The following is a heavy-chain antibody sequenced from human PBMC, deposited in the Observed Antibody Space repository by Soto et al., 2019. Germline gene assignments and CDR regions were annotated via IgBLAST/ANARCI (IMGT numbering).Heavy chain of an antibody. J-gene: IGHJ4*02. D-gene: IGHD3-9*01. Sequence: PGGSLRLSCAASGFTFSSYSMHWVRQAPGKGLEWVAVISYDGSNKYYADSVKGRFTISRDNSKNTLYLQMNSLRAEDTAVYYCARALQYYDILTGFDYWGQGTLVTVSS. V-gene: IGHV3-30*03. CDR2: ISYDGSNK. CDR3: ARALQYYDILTGFDY. CDR1: GFTFSSYS.